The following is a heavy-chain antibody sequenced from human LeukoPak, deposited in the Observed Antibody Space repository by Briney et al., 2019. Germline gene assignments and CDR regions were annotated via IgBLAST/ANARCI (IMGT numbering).Heavy chain of an antibody. D-gene: IGHD2-2*01. CDR2: IYYSGST. J-gene: IGHJ4*02. Sequence: PSETLSLTCTASGGSISSGGYYWSWIRQHPGKGLEWIGYIYYSGSTYYNPSLKSRVTISVDTSKNQFSLKLSSVTAADTAVYYCARAIVVVPAAHFDYWGQGTLVTVSS. CDR1: GGSISSGGYY. V-gene: IGHV4-31*03. CDR3: ARAIVVVPAAHFDY.